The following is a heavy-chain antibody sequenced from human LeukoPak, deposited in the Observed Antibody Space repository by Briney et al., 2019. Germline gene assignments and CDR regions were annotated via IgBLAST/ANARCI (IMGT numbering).Heavy chain of an antibody. CDR3: ARAVLEWLGGAFDI. CDR2: MNPNSGNT. V-gene: IGHV1-8*01. Sequence: ASVKVSCKASGYTFTSYDINWVRQATGQGLEWMGWMNPNSGNTGYAQKFQGRVTMTRNTSISTAYMELSSLRSEDTAVYYCARAVLEWLGGAFDIWGQGTMVTVSS. CDR1: GYTFTSYD. D-gene: IGHD3-3*01. J-gene: IGHJ3*02.